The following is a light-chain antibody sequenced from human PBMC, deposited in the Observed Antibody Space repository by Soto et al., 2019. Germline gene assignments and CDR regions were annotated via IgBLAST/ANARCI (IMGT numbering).Light chain of an antibody. J-gene: IGLJ2*01. V-gene: IGLV1-44*01. Sequence: QLVLTQPPSASGTPGQRVTISCSGSSSNIGSNTVNWYQQLPGTAPKLLIYSNNQRPSWVPDRFSGSKSGTSASLAISGLQSEDEADYYCAAWDDSLNGRVFGGGTKLTVL. CDR3: AAWDDSLNGRV. CDR2: SNN. CDR1: SSNIGSNT.